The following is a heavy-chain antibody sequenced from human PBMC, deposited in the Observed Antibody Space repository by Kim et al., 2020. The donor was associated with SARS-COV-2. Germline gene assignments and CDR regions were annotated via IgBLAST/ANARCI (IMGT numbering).Heavy chain of an antibody. J-gene: IGHJ4*02. D-gene: IGHD3-10*01. Sequence: GGSLRLSCAASGFTFSDYYMSWIRQAPGKGLEWVSYISSSSSYTNYADSVKGRFTISRDNAKNSLYLQMNSLRAEDTAVYYCVRDPLVNEYYGSGKVPPATKNWGQGTLVTVSS. V-gene: IGHV3-11*05. CDR2: ISSSSSYT. CDR1: GFTFSDYY. CDR3: VRDPLVNEYYGSGKVPPATKN.